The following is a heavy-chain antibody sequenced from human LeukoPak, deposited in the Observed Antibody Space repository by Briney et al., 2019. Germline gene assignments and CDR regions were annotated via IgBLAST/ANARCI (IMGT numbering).Heavy chain of an antibody. CDR3: TRLRCCSGGSCYSSFDY. Sequence: PGGSLRHSCAASGFTFTTYAMSWVRQAPGKGLEWVSSVSKSDGTTYYADSVKGRLTISRDDSKNTAYLQMNSLKTEDTAVYYCTRLRCCSGGSCYSSFDYWGQGTLVTVSS. V-gene: IGHV3-23*01. D-gene: IGHD2-15*01. J-gene: IGHJ4*02. CDR1: GFTFTTYA. CDR2: VSKSDGTT.